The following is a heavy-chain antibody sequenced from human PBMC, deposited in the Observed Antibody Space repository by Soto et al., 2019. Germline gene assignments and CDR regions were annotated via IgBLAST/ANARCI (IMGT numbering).Heavy chain of an antibody. J-gene: IGHJ4*02. D-gene: IGHD6-6*01. V-gene: IGHV1-2*02. Sequence: QVQLVQSGAEVKKPGASVKVSCKASGYTFTGYYMHWVRQAPGQGLEWMGWINPNSGGTNYAQKFQGRVTMTRDTSISTAYMELSRMRSDDTAVYYCARDEEIAARPYGTPYMDYWGQGTLVTVSS. CDR3: ARDEEIAARPYGTPYMDY. CDR2: INPNSGGT. CDR1: GYTFTGYY.